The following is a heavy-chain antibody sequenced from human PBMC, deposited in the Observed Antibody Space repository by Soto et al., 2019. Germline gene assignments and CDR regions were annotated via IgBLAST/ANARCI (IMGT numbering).Heavy chain of an antibody. CDR2: VSAYNGER. V-gene: IGHV1-18*01. CDR3: SRGTSIPASGDY. J-gene: IGHJ4*01. CDR1: GYTFPNYG. Sequence: ASVKVSCKASGYTFPNYGINWVRQAPGQGLEWLGWVSAYNGERRYAQRVQARVIMTTDTSTTTAYMELRSLRSDDTAVYYCSRGTSIPASGDYWGQGTLVTVSS. D-gene: IGHD6-6*01.